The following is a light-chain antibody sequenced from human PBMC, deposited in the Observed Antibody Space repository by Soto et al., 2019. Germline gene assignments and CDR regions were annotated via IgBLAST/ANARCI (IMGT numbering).Light chain of an antibody. J-gene: IGKJ4*02. CDR2: DAS. Sequence: ETVLTQSPATLSLSPGERATLSCRASQSVSSYLAGYQQQPGQAPRLLISDASNRATGIPARFSGIGSGTDFTPTISSLEPEDFAVYYCQQRSNGPLTFGGGPDVELK. CDR3: QQRSNGPLT. CDR1: QSVSSY. V-gene: IGKV3-11*01.